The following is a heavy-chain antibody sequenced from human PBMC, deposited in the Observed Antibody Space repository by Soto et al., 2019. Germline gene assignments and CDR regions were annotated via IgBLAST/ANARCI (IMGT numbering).Heavy chain of an antibody. CDR1: GDSVSSGNYY. V-gene: IGHV4-61*01. D-gene: IGHD3-16*01. CDR2: IYFTGNT. J-gene: IGHJ5*02. CDR3: GRVPVDTYMIYWSDP. Sequence: SETLSLTCTVSGDSVSSGNYYWSWIRQPPGKGLEWIGSIYFTGNTNYNPSLRSRLTMSIDTSRNLFSLRLGSVTAADTAVYYCGRVPVDTYMIYWSDPWGQGTLVTVSS.